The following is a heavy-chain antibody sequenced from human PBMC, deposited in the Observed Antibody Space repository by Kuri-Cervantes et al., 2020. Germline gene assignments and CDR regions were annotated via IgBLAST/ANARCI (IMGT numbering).Heavy chain of an antibody. J-gene: IGHJ4*02. V-gene: IGHV3-48*04. CDR1: GFTLNRES. CDR3: VRWGYHEHIWGSSRPFDY. Sequence: LSLTCVASGFTLNRESMNWVRQAPGKGLEWISYISSSTYTISYADSVKGRFTISRDNAKNTLFLQMNSLRAEDPAVYYCVRWGYHEHIWGSSRPFDYWGQGTLVTVSS. D-gene: IGHD3-16*02. CDR2: ISSSTYTI.